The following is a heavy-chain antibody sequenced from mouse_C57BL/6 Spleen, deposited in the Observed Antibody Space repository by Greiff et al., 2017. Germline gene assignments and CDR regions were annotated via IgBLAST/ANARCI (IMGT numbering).Heavy chain of an antibody. CDR3: ARWEADSSGYGAY. J-gene: IGHJ3*01. V-gene: IGHV1-54*01. CDR2: INPGSGST. D-gene: IGHD3-2*02. Sequence: VQLKESGAELVRPGTSVKVSCKASGYAFTNYLIEWVKQRPGQGLEWIGVINPGSGSTNYNLKFKGKATLTADKSSSTAYMQLSSLTSEDSAVYFSARWEADSSGYGAYWGKGTLVTVSA. CDR1: GYAFTNYL.